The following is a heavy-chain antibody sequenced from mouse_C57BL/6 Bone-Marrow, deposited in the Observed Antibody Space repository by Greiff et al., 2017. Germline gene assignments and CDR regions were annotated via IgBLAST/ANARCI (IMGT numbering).Heavy chain of an antibody. CDR3: TPLWFAY. J-gene: IGHJ3*01. CDR2: IDPEDGDT. CDR1: GFYIKDYY. V-gene: IGHV14-1*01. Sequence: VQLQQSGAELVRPGASVKLSCTASGFYIKDYYMHWVKQRPEQGLEWIGRIDPEDGDTEYAPKFQGKATMPADTSSNTAYLQLSSLTSEDTAVYYCTPLWFAYWGQGTLVTVSA.